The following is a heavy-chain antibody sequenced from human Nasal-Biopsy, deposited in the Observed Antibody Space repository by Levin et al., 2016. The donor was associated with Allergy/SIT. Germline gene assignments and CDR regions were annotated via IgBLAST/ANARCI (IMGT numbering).Heavy chain of an antibody. V-gene: IGHV3-23*01. CDR3: VKTTTPLGAFDI. Sequence: GESLKISCATSGFTFSSYWMHWVRQAPGKGLERVSGISTGGDTTHYADSVRGRFTLSRDDSKNTLHLQMNSLRAEDTATYYCVKTTTPLGAFDIWGQGAVVIVS. D-gene: IGHD1-1*01. CDR2: ISTGGDTT. CDR1: GFTFSSYW. J-gene: IGHJ3*02.